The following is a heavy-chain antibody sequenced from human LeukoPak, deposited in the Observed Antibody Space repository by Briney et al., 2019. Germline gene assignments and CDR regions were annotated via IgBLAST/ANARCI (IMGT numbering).Heavy chain of an antibody. J-gene: IGHJ5*02. Sequence: GGSLRLSCAASGFTFSTYGMSWVRQAPGKGLEWVSAISDGGGSTYYADSVRGRFTISRDNSKNTLYLQMNSLRAEDTAVYYCAKVGAMWDNWFDPWGQGTLVTVSS. CDR1: GFTFSTYG. CDR2: ISDGGGST. D-gene: IGHD1-26*01. V-gene: IGHV3-23*01. CDR3: AKVGAMWDNWFDP.